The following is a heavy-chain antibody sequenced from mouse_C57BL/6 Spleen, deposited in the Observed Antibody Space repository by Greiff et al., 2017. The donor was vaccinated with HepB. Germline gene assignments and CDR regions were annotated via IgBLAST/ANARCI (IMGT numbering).Heavy chain of an antibody. V-gene: IGHV14-4*01. CDR3: PTPFLL. CDR2: IDPENGDT. J-gene: IGHJ3*01. CDR1: GFNIKDDY. Sequence: EVKLVESGAELVRPGASVKLSCTASGFNIKDDYMHWVKQRPEQGLEWIGWIDPENGDTEYASKVQGKATITADTSSNTAYLQLSSLTSEDTAVYYCPTPFLLWGQGTLVTVSA.